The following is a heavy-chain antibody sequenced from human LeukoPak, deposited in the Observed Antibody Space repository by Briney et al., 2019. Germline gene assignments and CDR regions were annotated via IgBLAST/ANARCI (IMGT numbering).Heavy chain of an antibody. CDR1: GGSISSYY. V-gene: IGHV4-4*07. J-gene: IGHJ4*02. Sequence: PSETLSLTCTVSGGSISSYYWSWIRQPAGKGLEWIGRIYTSGSTSYNSSLKSRVTMSVDTSKNQFSLKLSSVTAADTAVYYCARGYYDVLTNYPKNFDQWGQGTLVTVSS. D-gene: IGHD3-9*01. CDR2: IYTSGST. CDR3: ARGYYDVLTNYPKNFDQ.